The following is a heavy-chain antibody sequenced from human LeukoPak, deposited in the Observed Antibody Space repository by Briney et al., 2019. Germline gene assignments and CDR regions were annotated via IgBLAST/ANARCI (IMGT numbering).Heavy chain of an antibody. CDR1: GFTFSSYE. CDR3: AREDGDAFDI. CDR2: IGSSGGSR. J-gene: IGHJ3*02. Sequence: GGSLRLSCIASGFTFSSYEMDWVRRAPGKGLEWVSYIGSSGGSRYYADSVKGRFTTSRDNAKNSLYLQMSSLRAEDTAVYYCAREDGDAFDIWGQGTMVTVSS. D-gene: IGHD5-24*01. V-gene: IGHV3-48*03.